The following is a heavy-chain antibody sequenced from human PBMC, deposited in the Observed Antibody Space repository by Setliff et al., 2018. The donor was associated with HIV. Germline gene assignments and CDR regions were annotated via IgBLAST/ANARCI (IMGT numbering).Heavy chain of an antibody. CDR3: ARVESRSWFYWYFDL. V-gene: IGHV1-3*01. CDR1: GYTFTGYS. J-gene: IGHJ2*01. Sequence: ASVKVSCKTSGYTFTGYSIHWVRQAPGQGLEWMGRINANNGNTKCSQKFQGRVTITRDTSASTAYMELSSLRSEDTAVYYCARVESRSWFYWYFDLWGRGTLVTVSS. CDR2: INANNGNT. D-gene: IGHD1-26*01.